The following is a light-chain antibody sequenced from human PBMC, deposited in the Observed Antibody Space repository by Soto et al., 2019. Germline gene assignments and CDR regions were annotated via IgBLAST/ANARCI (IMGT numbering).Light chain of an antibody. Sequence: IQMTQSPSSLSASVGDRVTITCRASQGISSWLAWYQQKPGKAPKLLIYAASTLQSGVPSRFSGSGSETDLTLTISRLEPEDFAVYYCQQYGSSGTFGQGTKVDI. J-gene: IGKJ1*01. V-gene: IGKV1-12*01. CDR1: QGISSW. CDR2: AAS. CDR3: QQYGSSGT.